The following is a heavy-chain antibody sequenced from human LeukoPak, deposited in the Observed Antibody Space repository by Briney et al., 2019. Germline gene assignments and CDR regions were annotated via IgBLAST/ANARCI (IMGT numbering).Heavy chain of an antibody. CDR1: GFTFSTYG. CDR2: ITYDGSNK. D-gene: IGHD3-22*01. J-gene: IGHJ4*02. CDR3: AQNFYDSSGLYFDY. V-gene: IGHV3-30*18. Sequence: PGMSLRLSCAASGFTFSTYGMHWVRQAPGKGLEWVAVITYDGSNKYYSDSVKGRFTISRDNSKNTLYLQMNSLRAEDTAVYYCAQNFYDSSGLYFDYWGQGTLVTVSS.